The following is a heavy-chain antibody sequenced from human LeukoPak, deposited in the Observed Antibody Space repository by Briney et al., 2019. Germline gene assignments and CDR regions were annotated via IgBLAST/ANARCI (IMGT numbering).Heavy chain of an antibody. J-gene: IGHJ5*02. CDR1: GGSFSGYY. V-gene: IGHV4-34*01. CDR3: ARRQDIVVVPAASSWFDP. CDR2: IYHSGST. D-gene: IGHD2-2*01. Sequence: SETLSLTCAVYGGSFSGYYWSWIRQPPGKGLEWIGEIYHSGSTNYNPSLKSRVTISVDTSKNQFSLKLSSVTAADTAVYYCARRQDIVVVPAASSWFDPWGQGTLVTVSS.